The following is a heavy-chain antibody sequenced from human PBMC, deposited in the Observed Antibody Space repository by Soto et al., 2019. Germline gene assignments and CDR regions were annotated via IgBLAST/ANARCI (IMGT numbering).Heavy chain of an antibody. CDR3: AGFYVAAGAAPLEY. J-gene: IGHJ4*02. CDR1: GVIFSNFG. Sequence: PVGSLRLSCAGSGVIFSNFGMHWVRQAPGKGLEWVGIIWHDGSNKYYADSVEGRFTISRDNSKNTVYLQMNSLRGEDTGIYYCAGFYVAAGAAPLEYWGQGTLVTVSS. CDR2: IWHDGSNK. D-gene: IGHD1-26*01. V-gene: IGHV3-33*01.